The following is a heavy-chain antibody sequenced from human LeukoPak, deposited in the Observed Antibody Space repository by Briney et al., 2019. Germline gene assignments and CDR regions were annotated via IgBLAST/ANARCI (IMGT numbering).Heavy chain of an antibody. J-gene: IGHJ5*02. CDR3: ARGYYYSSGYHNWFDP. CDR2: IYTSGST. Sequence: PSQTLSLTCTVSGGSISSGSYYWSWIRQPAGQGLEWIGRIYTSGSTNCNPSLTIRVTISVDTAKNQFSLKLSSGTAADTAVYYCARGYYYSSGYHNWFDPWGQGTLVTVSS. CDR1: GGSISSGSYY. D-gene: IGHD3-22*01. V-gene: IGHV4-61*02.